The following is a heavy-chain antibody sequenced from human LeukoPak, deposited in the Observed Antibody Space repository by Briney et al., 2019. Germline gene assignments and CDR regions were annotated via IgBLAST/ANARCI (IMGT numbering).Heavy chain of an antibody. J-gene: IGHJ6*02. CDR1: GFTCSTYV. V-gene: IGHV3-53*01. D-gene: IGHD6-19*01. CDR2: IYSGGST. Sequence: PGGSLRLSCAASGFTCSTYVMSWVRQAPGKGLEWVSVIYSGGSTYYADSVKGRFTISRDNSKNTLYLQMNSLRAEDTAVYYCARDYGIAVAGTDYYYGMDVWGQGTTVTVSS. CDR3: ARDYGIAVAGTDYYYGMDV.